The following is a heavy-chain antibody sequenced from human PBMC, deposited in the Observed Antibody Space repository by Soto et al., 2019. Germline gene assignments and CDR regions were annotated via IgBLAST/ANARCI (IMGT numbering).Heavy chain of an antibody. CDR2: IKSKTDGGTT. D-gene: IGHD3-16*01. CDR1: GFTFSNAW. J-gene: IGHJ6*02. Sequence: GGSLRLSCAASGFTFSNAWMNWVRQAPGKGLEWVGRIKSKTDGGTTDYAAPVKGRFTISRDDSKNTLYLQMNSLKTEDTAVYYCTTAPELGFGDGMDVWGQGTTVTVSS. CDR3: TTAPELGFGDGMDV. V-gene: IGHV3-15*07.